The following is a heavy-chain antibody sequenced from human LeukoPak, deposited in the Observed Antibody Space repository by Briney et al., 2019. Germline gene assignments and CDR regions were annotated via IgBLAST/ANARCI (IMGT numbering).Heavy chain of an antibody. CDR3: TRDDYSKVFGGSYYYYYYMDV. Sequence: AGGSLRLSCAASGFTFSSYSMNWVRQAPGKGLEWVSSISSSSSYIYYADSVKGRFTISRDNAKNSLYLQMNSLRAEDTAVYYCTRDDYSKVFGGSYYYYYYMDVWGKGTTVTVSS. D-gene: IGHD4-11*01. CDR1: GFTFSSYS. CDR2: ISSSSSYI. J-gene: IGHJ6*03. V-gene: IGHV3-21*01.